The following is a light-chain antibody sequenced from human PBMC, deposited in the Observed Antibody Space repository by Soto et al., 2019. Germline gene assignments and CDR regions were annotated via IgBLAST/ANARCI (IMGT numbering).Light chain of an antibody. CDR3: QQSYSTSIT. CDR1: QSISSY. CDR2: AAS. Sequence: DIQMTPSQSSLSASVGDRVTITCRASQSISSYLNWYQQKPGKAPKLLIYAASSLQSGVPSRFSGSGSGTDFTLTISSLQPEDFATYYCQQSYSTSITFGQGTRLEIK. V-gene: IGKV1-39*01. J-gene: IGKJ5*01.